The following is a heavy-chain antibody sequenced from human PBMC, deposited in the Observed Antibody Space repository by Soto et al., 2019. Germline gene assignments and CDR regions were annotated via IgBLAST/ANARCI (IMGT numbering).Heavy chain of an antibody. J-gene: IGHJ3*01. CDR3: ARRIETDAFDL. V-gene: IGHV5-10-1*01. CDR1: GYRFTTDW. Sequence: RGESLKISCKASGYRFTTDWISWVRQMPGKGLEWMGRIDPSDSYTSYSPSFQSHVTISADKSIDTAYLQWGSLKASDTAIYYCARRIETDAFDLWCQG. D-gene: IGHD2-21*01. CDR2: IDPSDSYT.